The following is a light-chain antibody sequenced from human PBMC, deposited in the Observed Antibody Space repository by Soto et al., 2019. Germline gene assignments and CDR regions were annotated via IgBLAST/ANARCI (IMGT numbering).Light chain of an antibody. J-gene: IGKJ4*01. CDR2: AAS. Sequence: DIQMTQSPSFVSASVGDRVTITCRASKWISSWLAWYQHKPGRAPKLLIHAASSLESGVPSRFSGSGSGTDFTLTISSLQPEDFATYYCQQTTSFPLTFGGGTKVEIK. CDR1: KWISSW. CDR3: QQTTSFPLT. V-gene: IGKV1-12*01.